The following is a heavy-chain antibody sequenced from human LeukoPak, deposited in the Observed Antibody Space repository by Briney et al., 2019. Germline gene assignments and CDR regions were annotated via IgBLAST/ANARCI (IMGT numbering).Heavy chain of an antibody. D-gene: IGHD2-2*01. CDR1: GFTFGSFA. V-gene: IGHV3-23*01. CDR2: ISASGHYI. Sequence: GGSLRLSCEASGFTFGSFAMSWVRQAPGKGLEWLSGISASGHYIYNADSVKGRFTISRDNSKNTLYIEMNSLRAEDTAVYYCARDGSWGDYQFYFYMDAWGKGTTVTVSS. J-gene: IGHJ6*03. CDR3: ARDGSWGDYQFYFYMDA.